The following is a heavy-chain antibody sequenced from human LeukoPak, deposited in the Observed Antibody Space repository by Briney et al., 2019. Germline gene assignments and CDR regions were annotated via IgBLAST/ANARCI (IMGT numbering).Heavy chain of an antibody. V-gene: IGHV4-34*01. J-gene: IGHJ4*02. CDR3: ARDGFYDSSGYYYNWVFDY. CDR1: GGSFSGYY. D-gene: IGHD3-22*01. CDR2: INHSRST. Sequence: SETLSLTCAVYGGSFSGYYWSWIRQPPGKGLEWIGEINHSRSTSYNPSLKSRVTISVDTSKNQFSLRLSSVTAADTAVYYCARDGFYDSSGYYYNWVFDYWGQGTLVTVSS.